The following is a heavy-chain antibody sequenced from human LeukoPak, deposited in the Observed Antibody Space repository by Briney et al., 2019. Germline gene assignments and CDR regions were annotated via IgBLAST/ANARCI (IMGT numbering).Heavy chain of an antibody. Sequence: SETLSLTCTVSGGSISSDYWSWIRQPPGKGLEWIGYIYYSGSTNYNPSLKSRVTISVDTSKNQFSLKLSSVTAADTAVYYCVRDRFWSGYSDYYYYMDVWGKGTTVTVSS. V-gene: IGHV4-59*01. CDR2: IYYSGST. CDR3: VRDRFWSGYSDYYYYMDV. D-gene: IGHD3-3*01. J-gene: IGHJ6*03. CDR1: GGSISSDY.